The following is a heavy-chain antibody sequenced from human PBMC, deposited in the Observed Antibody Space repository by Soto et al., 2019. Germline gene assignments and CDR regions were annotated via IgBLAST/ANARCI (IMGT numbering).Heavy chain of an antibody. J-gene: IGHJ5*02. D-gene: IGHD3-22*01. Sequence: QVQLQESGAGLVKPSETLSLTCTVSGGSIDNYYWSWIRQPPGRGLEWIGFIYSSGSTNYNPSVKSRVTISAETSKNQFSLKLSSVTAADTAVYYCARGRMLDSSGYGNWFDPWGQGTLVTVSS. CDR2: IYSSGST. CDR1: GGSIDNYY. V-gene: IGHV4-59*12. CDR3: ARGRMLDSSGYGNWFDP.